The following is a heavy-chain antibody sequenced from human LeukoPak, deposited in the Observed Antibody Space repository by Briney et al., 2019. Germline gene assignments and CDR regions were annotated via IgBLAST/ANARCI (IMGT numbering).Heavy chain of an antibody. CDR2: INHSGST. CDR1: GGXFSGYY. V-gene: IGHV4-34*01. D-gene: IGHD3-22*01. CDR3: ARATVDSSGYYYVFHFDY. J-gene: IGHJ4*02. Sequence: SETLSLTCAVYGGXFSGYYCSWIRQPPGKGLEWIVEINHSGSTNYNPSLKSRVTMSVDTSKNQFSLKLSSVTAADTAVYYCARATVDSSGYYYVFHFDYWGQGTLVTVSS.